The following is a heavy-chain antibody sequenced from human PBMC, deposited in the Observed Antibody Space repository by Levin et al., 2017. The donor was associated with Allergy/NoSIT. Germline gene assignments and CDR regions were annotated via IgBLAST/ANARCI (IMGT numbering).Heavy chain of an antibody. J-gene: IGHJ4*02. Sequence: ASVKVSCKTSGYXXXXYXXXXXXXXXXXGLEWVAWISAYNGKTTYAEKVQGRVTLTTETFTSTVYMDLRSLRSDDTAVYYCARDHGYSGYLLDWGQGTQVTVSS. D-gene: IGHD5-12*01. CDR2: ISAYNGKT. V-gene: IGHV1-18*01. CDR1: GYXXXXYX. CDR3: ARDHGYSGYLLD.